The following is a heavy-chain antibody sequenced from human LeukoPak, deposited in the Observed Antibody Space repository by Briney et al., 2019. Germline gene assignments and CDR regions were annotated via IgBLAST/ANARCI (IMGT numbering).Heavy chain of an antibody. CDR2: IYSGDST. D-gene: IGHD5-24*01. CDR3: ARSYRDVYIRGAFDI. J-gene: IGHJ3*02. Sequence: PGGSLRLSCAASGFTVSSNYMSWVRQATGKGLEWVSVIYSGDSTDYADSVKGRVTISRHNSRNTVYLQMNSLRPGDTAVYYCARSYRDVYIRGAFDIWGQGTLVTVSS. CDR1: GFTVSSNY. V-gene: IGHV3-53*04.